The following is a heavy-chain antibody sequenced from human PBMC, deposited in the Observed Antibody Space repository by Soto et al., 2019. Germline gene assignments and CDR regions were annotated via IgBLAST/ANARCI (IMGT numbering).Heavy chain of an antibody. CDR1: GYTFTSYG. J-gene: IGHJ6*02. CDR3: ARMGDVPYYYYGMDV. Sequence: QVQLVQSGAEVKKPGASVKVSCKASGYTFTSYGITWVRQAPGQGLEWLGWINGYNGNTNYAQKLQGGVTMTTDTSTSTAYMELRSLRSDATAVYYCARMGDVPYYYYGMDVWGQGTTVTVSS. CDR2: INGYNGNT. D-gene: IGHD3-16*01. V-gene: IGHV1-18*01.